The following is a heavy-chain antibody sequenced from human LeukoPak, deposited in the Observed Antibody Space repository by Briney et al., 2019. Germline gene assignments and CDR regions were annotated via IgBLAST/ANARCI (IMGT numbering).Heavy chain of an antibody. V-gene: IGHV1-3*01. CDR2: INADNGDT. CDR3: ARSSTGYYYFDY. CDR1: GYTFSRYA. Sequence: VASVKVSCKASGYTFSRYAMHWVRQAPGQRLEWMGWINADNGDTKYSQKFQGRVTITRDTSASAAYMDLSGLRSEDTAIYHCARSSTGYYYFDYWGQGTRVIVSA. D-gene: IGHD3-9*01. J-gene: IGHJ4*02.